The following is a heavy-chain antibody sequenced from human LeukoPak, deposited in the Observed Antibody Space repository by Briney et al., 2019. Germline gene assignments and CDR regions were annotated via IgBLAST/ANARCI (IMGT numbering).Heavy chain of an antibody. CDR1: GFSFSSYA. Sequence: GGSLRLSCAASGFSFSSYAMSWVRQAPGKGLEWVSASTGGSTYYPDSVKGQFTVSRDNSKNTLYLQLNSLRAEDTAVYYCAKGALGAAYWYFDVWGRGTLVSVSS. D-gene: IGHD1-26*01. CDR3: AKGALGAAYWYFDV. J-gene: IGHJ2*01. V-gene: IGHV3-23*01. CDR2: STGGST.